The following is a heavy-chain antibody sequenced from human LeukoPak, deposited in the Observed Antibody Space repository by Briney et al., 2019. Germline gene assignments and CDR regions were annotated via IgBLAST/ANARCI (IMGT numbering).Heavy chain of an antibody. CDR3: AREGGRRGYYFMDV. Sequence: SETLSLTCTVSSGSISSGSYYWSWIRQPAGKGLEWIGRIFNSGTTHYNPSLQSRVTLSVDTSRNQFSLKVSSVTAADTAVYYCAREGGRRGYYFMDVWGEGTTVTISS. V-gene: IGHV4-61*02. J-gene: IGHJ6*03. CDR2: IFNSGTT. D-gene: IGHD3-10*01. CDR1: SGSISSGSYY.